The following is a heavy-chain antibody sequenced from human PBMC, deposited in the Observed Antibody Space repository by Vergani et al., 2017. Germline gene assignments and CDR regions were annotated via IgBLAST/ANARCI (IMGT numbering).Heavy chain of an antibody. D-gene: IGHD4-17*01. CDR3: ARDTVPTVTTYYYYMDV. CDR2: INSDGSST. J-gene: IGHJ6*03. V-gene: IGHV3-74*01. CDR1: GFTFSSYW. Sequence: EVQLVESGGGLVQPGGSLRLSCAASGFTFSSYWMHWVRQAPGKGLVWVSRINSDGSSTSYADSVKGRFTISRDNAKNTLYLQMNSLRAEDTAVYYCARDTVPTVTTYYYYMDVWGQGTTVTVSS.